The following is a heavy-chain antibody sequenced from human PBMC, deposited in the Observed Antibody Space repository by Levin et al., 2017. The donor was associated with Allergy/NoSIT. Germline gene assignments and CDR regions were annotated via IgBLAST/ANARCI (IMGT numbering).Heavy chain of an antibody. D-gene: IGHD2-15*01. CDR2: INHSGST. Sequence: SETLSLTCAVYGGSFSGYYWSWIRQPPGKGLEWIGEINHSGSTNYNPSLKSRVTISVDMSKNQFSLKLSSVTAADTAVYYCARLLTDCSGGSCYSPTRFDPWGQGTLVTVSS. CDR3: ARLLTDCSGGSCYSPTRFDP. V-gene: IGHV4-34*01. CDR1: GGSFSGYY. J-gene: IGHJ5*02.